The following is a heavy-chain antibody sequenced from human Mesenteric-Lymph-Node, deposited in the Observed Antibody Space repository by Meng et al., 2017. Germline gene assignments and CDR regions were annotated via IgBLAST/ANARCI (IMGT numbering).Heavy chain of an antibody. CDR2: ISSSSSYI. CDR3: ARELVVVPAATIPYYYYGMDV. CDR1: GFTFSSYS. J-gene: IGHJ6*02. Sequence: GESLKISCAASGFTFSSYSMNWVRQAPGKGLEWVSSISSSSSYIYYADSVKGRFTISRDNAKNSLYLQMNSLIAEDTAVYYYARELVVVPAATIPYYYYGMDVWGQGTTVTVSS. D-gene: IGHD2-2*01. V-gene: IGHV3-21*01.